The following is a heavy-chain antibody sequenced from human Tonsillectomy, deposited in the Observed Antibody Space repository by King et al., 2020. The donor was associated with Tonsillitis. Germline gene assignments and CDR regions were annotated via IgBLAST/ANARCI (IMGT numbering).Heavy chain of an antibody. CDR2: ISGTRVTT. V-gene: IGHV3-23*04. D-gene: IGHD3-16*01. J-gene: IGHJ6*02. CDR1: GFTFSSYA. CDR3: AKGDMGYYYYGMDV. Sequence: VQLVESGGGLVQPGGSLRVSCAASGFTFSSYAMSWVRQAPGKGLEWVSCISGTRVTTYYGDSVKGRFTISRDNSKNTLYLQMNSLRAEDTAVYYCAKGDMGYYYYGMDVWGQGTTVTVSS.